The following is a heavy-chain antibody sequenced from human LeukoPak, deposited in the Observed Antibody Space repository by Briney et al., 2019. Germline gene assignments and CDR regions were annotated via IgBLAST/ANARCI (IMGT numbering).Heavy chain of an antibody. V-gene: IGHV3-11*01. CDR2: ISSSGSNI. CDR1: GFTFSDYY. Sequence: SGGSLRLSCAASGFTFSDYYMSWIRQAPGKGLEWVSYISSSGSNIYYADSVKGRFTISRDNAKNSLYLQMNSLRAEDTAVYYCARDATGGSGSYIWFDPWGQGTLVTVSS. CDR3: ARDATGGSGSYIWFDP. J-gene: IGHJ5*02. D-gene: IGHD3-10*01.